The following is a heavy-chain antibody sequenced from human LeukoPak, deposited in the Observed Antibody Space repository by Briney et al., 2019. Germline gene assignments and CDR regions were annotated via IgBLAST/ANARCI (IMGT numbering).Heavy chain of an antibody. CDR3: ARGRNYGDYDAFDI. CDR1: GGTFSSYA. J-gene: IGHJ3*02. D-gene: IGHD4-17*01. Sequence: SVKVSCKASGGTFSSYAISWVRQAPGQRLEWMGRIIPIFGTANYAQKFQGRVTITTDESTSTAYMELSSLRSEDTAVYYCARGRNYGDYDAFDIWGQGTMVTVSS. CDR2: IIPIFGTA. V-gene: IGHV1-69*05.